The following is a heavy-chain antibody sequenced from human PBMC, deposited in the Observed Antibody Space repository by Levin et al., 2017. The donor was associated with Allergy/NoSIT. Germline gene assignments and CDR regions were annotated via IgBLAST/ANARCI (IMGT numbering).Heavy chain of an antibody. CDR1: GFTFSNYG. V-gene: IGHV3-23*01. CDR2: IDARGSST. CDR3: AKGSGGDILFFEY. Sequence: GESLKISCAVSGFTFSNYGMSWVRQAPGKGLEWVSTIDARGSSTHYADSVKGRFTISRDNSKDTQYLQINTLRVEDAAVYYCAKGSGGDILFFEYWGQGIMVTVSS. D-gene: IGHD3-16*02. J-gene: IGHJ4*02.